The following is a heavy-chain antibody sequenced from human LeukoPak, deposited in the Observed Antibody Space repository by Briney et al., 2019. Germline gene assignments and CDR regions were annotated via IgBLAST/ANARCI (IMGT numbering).Heavy chain of an antibody. CDR3: AGNVLRFRGFAY. D-gene: IGHD3-3*01. V-gene: IGHV4-31*08. CDR2: IYYSGST. Sequence: PSQTLSLTCTVSGGSISSGGYSWSWLRQHPGKGLEWIGYIYYSGSTYYNPSLKSRVTISVDTSKNQFSLKLSSVTAADTAVYYCAGNVLRFRGFAYWGQGTLVTVSS. J-gene: IGHJ4*02. CDR1: GGSISSGGYS.